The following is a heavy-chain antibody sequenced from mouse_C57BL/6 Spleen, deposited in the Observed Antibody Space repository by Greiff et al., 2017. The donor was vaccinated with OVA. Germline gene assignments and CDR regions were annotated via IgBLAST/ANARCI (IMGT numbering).Heavy chain of an antibody. J-gene: IGHJ4*01. CDR2: ISNGGGST. V-gene: IGHV5-12*01. Sequence: EVQGVESGGGLVQPGGSLTLSCAASGFTFSDYYMYWVRQTPEKRLEWVAYISNGGGSTYYPDTVKGRFTISRDNAKNTLYLQMSRLKSEDTAMYYCARHGNLYAMDYWGQGTSVTVSS. CDR3: ARHGNLYAMDY. CDR1: GFTFSDYY. D-gene: IGHD2-1*01.